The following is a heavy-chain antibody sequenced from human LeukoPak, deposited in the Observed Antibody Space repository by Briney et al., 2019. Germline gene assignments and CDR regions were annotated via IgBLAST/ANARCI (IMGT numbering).Heavy chain of an antibody. CDR1: GGSFSGYY. CDR3: ARVSRPGSSGYYFDY. D-gene: IGHD3-22*01. Sequence: SETLSLTCAVYGGSFSGYYWSWIRQPPGKGLEWIGEINHSGSTNYNPSLKSRVTISVDTSKNQFSLKLSSVTAADTAVYYCARVSRPGSSGYYFDYWGQGTLVTVSS. V-gene: IGHV4-34*01. CDR2: INHSGST. J-gene: IGHJ4*02.